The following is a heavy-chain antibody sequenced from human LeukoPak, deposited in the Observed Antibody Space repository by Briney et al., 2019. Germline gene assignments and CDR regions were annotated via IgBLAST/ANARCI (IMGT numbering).Heavy chain of an antibody. V-gene: IGHV1-46*01. CDR3: ARGLGSGSYYGY. CDR2: INPSGGST. Sequence: ASVKVSCKASGYTFTTYYIHWVRQAPGQGLEWMGIINPSGGSTSYAQKFQGRVTMTRDTSTSTVYMDLSSLKSEDTAVYYCARGLGSGSYYGYWGQGTLVTVPS. CDR1: GYTFTTYY. D-gene: IGHD1-26*01. J-gene: IGHJ4*02.